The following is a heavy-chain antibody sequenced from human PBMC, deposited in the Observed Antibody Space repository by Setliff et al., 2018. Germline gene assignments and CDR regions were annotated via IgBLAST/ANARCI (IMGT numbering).Heavy chain of an antibody. CDR1: GGSISSYY. CDR3: ARSFSRREKFLLDY. J-gene: IGHJ4*02. V-gene: IGHV4-4*07. Sequence: SETLSLTCPVSGGSISSYYWSWIRQPAGKGLEWIGHIYIGGGANYNPSLKSRVTMSIDTSKNQFSLKVSSVTAADTAVYYCARSFSRREKFLLDYWGQGALVTVSS. CDR2: IYIGGGA.